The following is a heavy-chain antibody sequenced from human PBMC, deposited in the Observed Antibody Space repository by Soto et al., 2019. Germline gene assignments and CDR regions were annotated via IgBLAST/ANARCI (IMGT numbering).Heavy chain of an antibody. CDR2: INHSGST. CDR3: ARGRLEAAATYYYGMDV. V-gene: IGHV4-34*01. CDR1: GGSFSGYY. J-gene: IGHJ6*02. Sequence: SETLSLTCAVYGGSFSGYYWSWIRQPPGKGLEWIGEINHSGSTNYNPSLKSRVTISVDTSKNQYSLKVSSVTAADTAVYYCARGRLEAAATYYYGMDVWGQGTTVTVSS. D-gene: IGHD6-13*01.